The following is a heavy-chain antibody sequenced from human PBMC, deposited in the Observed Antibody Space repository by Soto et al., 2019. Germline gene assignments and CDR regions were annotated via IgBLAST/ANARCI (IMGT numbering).Heavy chain of an antibody. CDR3: ARGLTIFGVVIGY. J-gene: IGHJ4*02. Sequence: ASVKVSCKTSGYTFTNYVVDWVRQAPGQGLGWMGWINSGNGNTKYSEKFQGRVTITRDTSASTAYMELNSLTSEDTAVYYCARGLTIFGVVIGYWGQGTLVTVS. V-gene: IGHV1-3*01. D-gene: IGHD3-3*01. CDR2: INSGNGNT. CDR1: GYTFTNYV.